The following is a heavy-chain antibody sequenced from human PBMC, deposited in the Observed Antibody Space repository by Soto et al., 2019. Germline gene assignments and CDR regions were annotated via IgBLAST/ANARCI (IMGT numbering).Heavy chain of an antibody. CDR2: IWYDGSNK. CDR3: ARDPSPYYFDSSGSSPFDY. J-gene: IGHJ4*02. Sequence: GGSLRLSCAASGFTFSSYGMHWVRQAPGKGLEWVAVIWYDGSNKFYTDSVKGRFTISRDNSKKTLYLQMNSLRAEDTAVYYCARDPSPYYFDSSGSSPFDYWGQGTLVTVSS. V-gene: IGHV3-33*01. CDR1: GFTFSSYG. D-gene: IGHD3-22*01.